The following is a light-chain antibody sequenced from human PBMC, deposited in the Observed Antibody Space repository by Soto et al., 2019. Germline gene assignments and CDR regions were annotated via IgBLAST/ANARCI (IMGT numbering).Light chain of an antibody. V-gene: IGLV1-44*01. CDR3: AAWDDSLSGYV. CDR1: TSNIGSNT. Sequence: QSVLTQPPSASETPGQRVTISCSGSTSNIGSNTVNWYQQLPGTAPKLLIYSSNQRPSGVPDRFSGSKSGTSASLAISGLQSEDEADYYCAAWDDSLSGYVFGTGTKVTVL. J-gene: IGLJ1*01. CDR2: SSN.